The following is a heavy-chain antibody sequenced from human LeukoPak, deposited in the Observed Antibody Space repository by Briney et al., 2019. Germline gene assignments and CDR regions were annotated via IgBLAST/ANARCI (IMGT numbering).Heavy chain of an antibody. J-gene: IGHJ6*03. Sequence: SETLSLTCTVSGGSISSSSYYWGWIRQPPGKGLEWIGSIYYSGSTYYNPSLKSRVTISVDTSKNQFSLKLSSVTAADTAVYYCARDYAGEHYYYYMDVWGKGTTVTVSS. CDR1: GGSISSSSYY. D-gene: IGHD3-16*01. CDR2: IYYSGST. V-gene: IGHV4-39*07. CDR3: ARDYAGEHYYYYMDV.